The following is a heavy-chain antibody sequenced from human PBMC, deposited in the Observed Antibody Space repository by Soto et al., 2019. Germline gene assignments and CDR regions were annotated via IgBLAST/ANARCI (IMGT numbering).Heavy chain of an antibody. CDR1: GFTFSSYG. J-gene: IGHJ1*01. V-gene: IGHV3-33*01. CDR2: IWYDGSNE. D-gene: IGHD6-13*01. CDR3: AREEYSRGTGHLQH. Sequence: QVQLVESGGGVVQPGRSLRLSCAASGFTFSSYGMHWVRQAPGKGLEWVAVIWYDGSNEYYVDSVKGRFTISRDNSKNTLYLQMNSLRAEDTAVYYCAREEYSRGTGHLQHWGQGTLVTVSS.